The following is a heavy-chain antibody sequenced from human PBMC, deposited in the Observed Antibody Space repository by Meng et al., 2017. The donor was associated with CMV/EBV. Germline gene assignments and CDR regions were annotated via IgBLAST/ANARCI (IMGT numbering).Heavy chain of an antibody. J-gene: IGHJ4*02. CDR3: ARDGCSSTSCFYFDY. D-gene: IGHD2-2*01. CDR2: ISYDGSNK. V-gene: IGHV3-30-3*01. CDR1: GFTFSSYA. Sequence: GESLKISCAASGFTFSSYAMHWVRQAPGKGLEWVAVISYDGSNKYYADSVKGRFTISRDNSKNTLYLQMNSLRAEDTAVNYCARDGCSSTSCFYFDYWGQGTLVTVSS.